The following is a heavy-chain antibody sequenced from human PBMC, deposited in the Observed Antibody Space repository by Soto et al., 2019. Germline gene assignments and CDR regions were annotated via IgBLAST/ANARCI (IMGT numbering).Heavy chain of an antibody. V-gene: IGHV4-39*01. Sequence: PSETLSLTCTVSGGSISSSSYYWGCIRQLPGMGLEWIGSIYYSGSTYYNPSLKSRVTISVDTSKNQFSLKLSSATATDTAVYYRARHPAHYYYYMDAWGKGTTVTVSS. CDR2: IYYSGST. CDR1: GGSISSSSYY. CDR3: ARHPAHYYYYMDA. J-gene: IGHJ6*03.